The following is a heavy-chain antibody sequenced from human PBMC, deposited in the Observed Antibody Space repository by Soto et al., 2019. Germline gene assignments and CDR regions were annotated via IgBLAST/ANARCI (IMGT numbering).Heavy chain of an antibody. J-gene: IGHJ4*02. Sequence: PSETLSLTCTVSGGSISSGGYYWSWIRQHPGKGLEWIGYIYYSGSTYYNPSLKSRVTISVDTSKNQFSLKLSSVTAADTAVYYCARARSNDYGDYYYFDYWGQGTLVTVSS. CDR1: GGSISSGGYY. CDR2: IYYSGST. CDR3: ARARSNDYGDYYYFDY. V-gene: IGHV4-31*03. D-gene: IGHD4-17*01.